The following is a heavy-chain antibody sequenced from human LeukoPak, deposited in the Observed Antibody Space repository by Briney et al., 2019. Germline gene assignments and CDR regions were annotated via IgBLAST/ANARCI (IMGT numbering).Heavy chain of an antibody. V-gene: IGHV3-23*01. CDR3: AKVVGWNYFRAPYFDY. Sequence: PGGSLRLSCAASGFTFSSYAMSWVRQAPGKGLEWVSAISGSGGSTYYADSVKGRFTISRDNSKNTLYLQMNSLRAEDTAVYYCAKVVGWNYFRAPYFDYWGQGTLVTVSS. D-gene: IGHD1-7*01. CDR1: GFTFSSYA. CDR2: ISGSGGST. J-gene: IGHJ4*02.